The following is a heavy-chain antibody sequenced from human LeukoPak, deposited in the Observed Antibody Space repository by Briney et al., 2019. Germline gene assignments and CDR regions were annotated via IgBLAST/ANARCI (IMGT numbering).Heavy chain of an antibody. CDR2: IKQDASER. CDR3: ARGNSLDY. CDR1: GFTLSTYW. Sequence: PGGSLRLSCAASGFTLSTYWMTWVRQAPGKGLEWVANIKQDASERYYVDSVKGRFTISRDNAKNSLFLQMNSLRADDKAVYYCARGNSLDYWGQGTLVTVSS. D-gene: IGHD5-18*01. V-gene: IGHV3-7*04. J-gene: IGHJ4*02.